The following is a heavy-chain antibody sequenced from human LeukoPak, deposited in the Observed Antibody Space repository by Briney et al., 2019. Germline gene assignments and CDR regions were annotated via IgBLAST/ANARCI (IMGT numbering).Heavy chain of an antibody. V-gene: IGHV1-46*01. CDR1: GYTFTIYD. CDR3: AREPRKDGHNGMDA. CDR2: LTPGDGGT. Sequence: ASVKVSCKASGYTFTIYDMHWEREAPGQRLEWVGILTPGDGGTSYAQTFKGRATTSRDTSTSTLYMELSSLRSEDTALYYCAREPRKDGHNGMDAWGQGTTVTVS. D-gene: IGHD5-24*01. J-gene: IGHJ6*02.